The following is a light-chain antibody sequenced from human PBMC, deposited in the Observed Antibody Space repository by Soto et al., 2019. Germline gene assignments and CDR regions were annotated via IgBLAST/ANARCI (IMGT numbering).Light chain of an antibody. V-gene: IGKV3-20*01. CDR3: QQYGTSPLT. Sequence: EIVLTQSPGTLSLSPGERTTLSCRASQSVSSSYLAWYQQKPGQAPRLLIYGASSRATRIPARFSGSGSGTDFALTISRLEPEDFAVYYCQQYGTSPLTCGGGTKVEIK. J-gene: IGKJ4*01. CDR2: GAS. CDR1: QSVSSSY.